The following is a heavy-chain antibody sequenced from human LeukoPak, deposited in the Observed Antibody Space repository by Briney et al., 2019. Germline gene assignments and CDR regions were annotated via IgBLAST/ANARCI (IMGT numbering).Heavy chain of an antibody. V-gene: IGHV4-59*01. D-gene: IGHD4-17*01. CDR2: IYYSGST. CDR3: ARRKVTTGDLHYFDY. J-gene: IGHJ4*02. Sequence: SETLSLTCTVSGGSISSYYWSWIRQPPGKGLEWIGSIYYSGSTNYNPSLKSRVTISVDTSKNQFSLKLSSVTAADTAVYYCARRKVTTGDLHYFDYWGQGTLVTVSS. CDR1: GGSISSYY.